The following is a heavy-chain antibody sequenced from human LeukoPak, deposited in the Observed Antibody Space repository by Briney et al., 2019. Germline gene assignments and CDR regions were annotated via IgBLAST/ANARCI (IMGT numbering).Heavy chain of an antibody. CDR1: GGSFSGYY. Sequence: SETLSLTCAVYGGSFSGYYWSWISPPPGKGLEWIGEINHSGSTNYNPSLKSRVTISVDTSKNQFSLKLSSVTAADTAVYYCASAGYSSGWYANYWGQGTLVTVSS. V-gene: IGHV4-34*01. J-gene: IGHJ4*02. CDR3: ASAGYSSGWYANY. D-gene: IGHD6-19*01. CDR2: INHSGST.